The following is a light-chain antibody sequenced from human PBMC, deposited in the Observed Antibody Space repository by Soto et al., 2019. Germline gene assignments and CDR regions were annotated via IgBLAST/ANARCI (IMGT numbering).Light chain of an antibody. CDR3: QQYYSTPRT. V-gene: IGKV4-1*01. Sequence: DIVMTQSPDSLAVSLGERPTINCKSSQSVLYSSNNKNYLAWYQQKPGQPPKLLIYWASTRESGVPDRFSGSGSGTDFTLTISSLQAEDVAVYYCQQYYSTPRTFGQGTKVDIK. J-gene: IGKJ1*01. CDR2: WAS. CDR1: QSVLYSSNNKNY.